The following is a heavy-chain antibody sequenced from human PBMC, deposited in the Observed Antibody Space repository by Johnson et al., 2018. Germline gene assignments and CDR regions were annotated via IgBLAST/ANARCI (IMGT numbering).Heavy chain of an antibody. CDR3: ARQRIVVGPAARRNYYYYYGIDV. J-gene: IGHJ6*02. D-gene: IGHD2-2*01. V-gene: IGHV4-39*01. CDR2: IYYSGST. CDR1: GGSISSSSYY. Sequence: QVQLQESGPGLVKPSETLSLTCTVSGGSISSSSYYWGWIRQPPGKGLEWIGSIYYSGSTYYNPSLKSRVTISVDTSKNQFSLKLSAVTAADPAVYYCARQRIVVGPAARRNYYYYYGIDVGGQGTTVSVSS.